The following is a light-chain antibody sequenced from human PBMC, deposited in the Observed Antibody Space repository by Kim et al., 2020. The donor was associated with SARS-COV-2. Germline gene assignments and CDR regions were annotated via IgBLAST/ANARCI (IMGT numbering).Light chain of an antibody. V-gene: IGKV1-5*03. CDR3: QQYNSYSWT. J-gene: IGKJ1*01. CDR1: QSISSW. CDR2: NAS. Sequence: ASVGDRVTLTCRASQSISSWLAWYQQKPGKAPKLLIYNASSIESGVPARFSGSGSGTEFTLTISSLQSDDFATYFCQQYNSYSWTFGQGTKVDIK.